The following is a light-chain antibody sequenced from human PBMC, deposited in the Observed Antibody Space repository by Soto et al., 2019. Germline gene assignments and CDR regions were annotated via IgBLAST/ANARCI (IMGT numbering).Light chain of an antibody. J-gene: IGLJ3*02. V-gene: IGLV2-14*01. Sequence: QSVLTQHASVSGSPGQSITISCTGASSDVGNCNCVSWYQQHPGKAPKLMIYEVSNRPSGVSDRFSGSKAGNTASLTISGLQAEDEADYYCSSFTTSSTWVFGGGTKLTVL. CDR3: SSFTTSSTWV. CDR2: EVS. CDR1: SSDVGNCNC.